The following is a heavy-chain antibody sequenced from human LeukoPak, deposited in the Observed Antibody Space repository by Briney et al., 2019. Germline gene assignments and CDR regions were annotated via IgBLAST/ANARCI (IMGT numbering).Heavy chain of an antibody. V-gene: IGHV3-48*01. D-gene: IGHD2-2*01. J-gene: IGHJ4*02. Sequence: GSLRLSCAASGFTFSTYSMNWVRQAPGKGPEWVSYISSSSSSMYYADSVKGRFTISRDNAKNSLYLQMNSLRAEDTAVYYCATFCSSTSCYHYWGQGTPVTVSS. CDR1: GFTFSTYS. CDR2: ISSSSSSM. CDR3: ATFCSSTSCYHY.